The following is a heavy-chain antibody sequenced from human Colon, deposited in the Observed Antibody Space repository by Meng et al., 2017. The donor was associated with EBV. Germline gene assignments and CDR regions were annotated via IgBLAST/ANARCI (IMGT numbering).Heavy chain of an antibody. J-gene: IGHJ2*01. V-gene: IGHV4-31*11. CDR3: ASLYGDSSVWYLGL. CDR1: GGSINSGGYY. D-gene: IGHD4-17*01. CDR2: IYYSGST. Sequence: QVQLQESGPGLVKPSXXLSLICAVSGGSINSGGYYWSWIRQPPGEGLEYIGYIYYSGSTYYNPSLKSRVIISVDTSKNQFSLRLNSVTAADTAVYYCASLYGDSSVWYLGLWGRGTLVTVSS.